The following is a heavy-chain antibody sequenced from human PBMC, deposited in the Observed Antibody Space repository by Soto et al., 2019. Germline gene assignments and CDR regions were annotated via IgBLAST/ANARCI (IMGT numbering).Heavy chain of an antibody. D-gene: IGHD1-26*01. CDR1: GFTFGNFW. CDR2: MNEDGNEK. CDR3: ARQHSGSYYFDY. V-gene: IGHV3-7*05. J-gene: IGHJ4*02. Sequence: GGSLRLSCVTSGFTFGNFWLTWVRQAPGKGLEWVANMNEDGNEKHYLDSVKGRFSISRDNAKNSLYLQINSLRAEDTAVYYCARQHSGSYYFDYWGQGTPVTVSS.